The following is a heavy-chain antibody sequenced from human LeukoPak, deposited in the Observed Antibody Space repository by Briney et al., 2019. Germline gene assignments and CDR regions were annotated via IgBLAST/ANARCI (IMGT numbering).Heavy chain of an antibody. CDR1: GITFSSYA. J-gene: IGHJ4*02. Sequence: GGSLRLSCAASGITFSSYAMTWVRQAPGKGLEWVSGISGSGGTTYYADSVKGRFTISRDNSKNTLYLQMNSLRAEDTAVYYCAKNYGDSYFDYWGQGTLVTVSS. CDR3: AKNYGDSYFDY. CDR2: ISGSGGTT. D-gene: IGHD4-17*01. V-gene: IGHV3-23*01.